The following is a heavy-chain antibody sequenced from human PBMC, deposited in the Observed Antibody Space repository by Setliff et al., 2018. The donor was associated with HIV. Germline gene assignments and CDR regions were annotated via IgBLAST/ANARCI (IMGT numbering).Heavy chain of an antibody. J-gene: IGHJ4*02. CDR3: AREGQQLARSFDF. V-gene: IGHV4-61*09. CDR2: IYTFGDI. D-gene: IGHD6-13*01. Sequence: ASETLSLTCTVSGASISSGAYYWSWVRQPAGKGLEWIGHIYTFGDISSNPSLKSRATISVDKSKNQFFLKLTSVTAADTAVYFCAREGQQLARSFDFWGQGSLVTVSS. CDR1: GASISSGAYY.